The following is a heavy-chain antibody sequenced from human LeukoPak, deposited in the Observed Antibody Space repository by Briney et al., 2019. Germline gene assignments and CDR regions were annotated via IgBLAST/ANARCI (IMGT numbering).Heavy chain of an antibody. J-gene: IGHJ4*02. CDR3: ARDGFYSSGTYLTN. CDR1: GFTFSSNS. CDR2: ISSDGKST. V-gene: IGHV3-30*04. D-gene: IGHD3-10*01. Sequence: GGSLRLSCAASGFTFSSNSLLWVRQAPGKGLEWVAVISSDGKSTYYADSTKGRFTISRDSSRSTLYLQMNTLRVEDTAVYYCARDGFYSSGTYLTNWGQGTLVTVSA.